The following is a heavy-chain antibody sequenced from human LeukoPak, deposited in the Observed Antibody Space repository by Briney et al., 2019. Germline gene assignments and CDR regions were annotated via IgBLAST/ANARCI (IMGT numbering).Heavy chain of an antibody. CDR2: ISSSSSYI. J-gene: IGHJ4*02. Sequence: PGGSLRLSCAASGFTFSSYSMNWVRQAPGKGLEWVSSISSSSSYIYYADSVKGRFTISRDNAKNSLYLQMNSLRAEDTAVYYCARHLAVADLIDYWGQGTLVTVSS. CDR3: ARHLAVADLIDY. V-gene: IGHV3-21*01. CDR1: GFTFSSYS. D-gene: IGHD6-19*01.